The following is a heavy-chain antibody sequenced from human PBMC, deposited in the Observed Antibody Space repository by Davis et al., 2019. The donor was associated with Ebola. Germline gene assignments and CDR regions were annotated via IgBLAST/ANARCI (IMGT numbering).Heavy chain of an antibody. CDR1: GFTFDDYA. V-gene: IGHV3-43*02. CDR2: ISGDGGST. CDR3: VQLVGAY. Sequence: ESLKISCAASGFTFDDYAMHWVRQAPGKGLEWVSLISGDGGSTYYADSVKGRFTISRDNSKNSLYLQMNSLRTEDTALYYCVQLVGAYWGQGTLVTVSS. J-gene: IGHJ4*02. D-gene: IGHD1-26*01.